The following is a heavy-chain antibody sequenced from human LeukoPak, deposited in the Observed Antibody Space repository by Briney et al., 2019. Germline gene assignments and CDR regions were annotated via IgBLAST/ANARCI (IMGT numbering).Heavy chain of an antibody. CDR3: ASTGYSSGWYNWFDP. J-gene: IGHJ5*02. CDR1: GYTFTGYY. CDR2: INPNSGGT. Sequence: ASVKVSCKASGYTFTGYYMHWVRQAPGQGLEWMGRINPNSGGTNYAQKFQGRVTMTRDTSISTAYMELSRLRSDDTAVYYCASTGYSSGWYNWFDPWGQGTLVAVSS. V-gene: IGHV1-2*06. D-gene: IGHD6-19*01.